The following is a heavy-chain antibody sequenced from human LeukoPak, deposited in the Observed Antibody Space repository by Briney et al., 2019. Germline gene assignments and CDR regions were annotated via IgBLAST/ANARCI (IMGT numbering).Heavy chain of an antibody. CDR1: DGSISSSSYY. D-gene: IGHD5-12*01. V-gene: IGHV4-39*01. Sequence: SETLSLTCTVSDGSISSSSYYWGWVRQPPGQGLEWIGNIYYSGSTYYNPSLKSRVTISLDTSKNQFSPKVSSVTAADTAVYYCARRHPQSGYALGAFDYWGQGTLVTVSS. CDR3: ARRHPQSGYALGAFDY. J-gene: IGHJ4*02. CDR2: IYYSGST.